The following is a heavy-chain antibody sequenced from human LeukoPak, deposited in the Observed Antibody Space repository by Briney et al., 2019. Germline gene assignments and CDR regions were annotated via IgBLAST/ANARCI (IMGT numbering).Heavy chain of an antibody. Sequence: GASVKVSCKASGYTFTGYYMHWVRQAPGQGLEWMGWINPNSGGTNYAQKFQGRVTMTRDTSISTAYMELSRLRSDDTAVYYCARGSYYGSGSYYSPSDYWGQGTLVTVSS. J-gene: IGHJ4*02. CDR1: GYTFTGYY. CDR3: ARGSYYGSGSYYSPSDY. CDR2: INPNSGGT. V-gene: IGHV1-2*02. D-gene: IGHD3-10*01.